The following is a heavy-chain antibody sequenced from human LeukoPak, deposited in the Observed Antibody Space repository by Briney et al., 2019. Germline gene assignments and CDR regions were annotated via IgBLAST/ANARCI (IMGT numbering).Heavy chain of an antibody. CDR1: GFTFRSYA. CDR2: ISSSVSLT. Sequence: GGSLRLSCAASGFTFRSYAMTWVRQAPGKGLEWVSAISSSVSLTYYADAVKGRFTVSRDNSKNTLYLQMNSLGAEDTAVYYCAKAVGFDWYWHYWGQGTLVTVSS. V-gene: IGHV3-23*01. J-gene: IGHJ4*02. D-gene: IGHD3-9*01. CDR3: AKAVGFDWYWHY.